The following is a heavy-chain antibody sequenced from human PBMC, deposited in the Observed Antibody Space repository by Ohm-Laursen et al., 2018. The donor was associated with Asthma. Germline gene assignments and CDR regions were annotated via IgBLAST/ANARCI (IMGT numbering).Heavy chain of an antibody. CDR2: IWYDGSNK. CDR3: ARGSAGTHPEYFQH. CDR1: GFTFGSYG. J-gene: IGHJ1*01. D-gene: IGHD1-26*01. Sequence: SLRLSCSASGFTFGSYGMHWVRQAPGKGLEWVAIIWYDGSNKYYADSVKGRFTIPRDNSKNTLYLQMNSLRAEDTAVYYCARGSAGTHPEYFQHWGQGTLVTVSS. V-gene: IGHV3-33*01.